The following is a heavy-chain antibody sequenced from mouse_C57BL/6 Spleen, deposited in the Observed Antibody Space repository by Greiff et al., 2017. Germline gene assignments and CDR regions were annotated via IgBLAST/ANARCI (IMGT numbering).Heavy chain of an antibody. J-gene: IGHJ2*01. Sequence: QVPLKLPGPGILQPSPTLSLTCSFSGFSLSTFGMGVGWLRPPSGKGLEWLAHIWWDDAKYYNPALKSPLTIAKDTSKNQVFLKIANVDTADTATYYGARSAYSSFWYYFDYWGQGTTLTVSA. CDR2: IWWDDAK. CDR1: GFSLSTFGMG. V-gene: IGHV8-8*01. D-gene: IGHD1-1*01. CDR3: ARSAYSSFWYYFDY.